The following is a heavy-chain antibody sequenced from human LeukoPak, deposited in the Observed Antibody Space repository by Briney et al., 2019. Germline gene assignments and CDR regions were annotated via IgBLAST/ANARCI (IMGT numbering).Heavy chain of an antibody. J-gene: IGHJ4*02. Sequence: GGSLRLSCAASGVTFSSYAMSWVRQAPGKGLEWVSAISGSGGSTYYADSVKGRFTISRDNSKNTLYLQMNSLRAEDTAVYYCAKGGRRIAAAGTGYFDYWGQGTLVTVSS. D-gene: IGHD6-13*01. V-gene: IGHV3-23*01. CDR1: GVTFSSYA. CDR2: ISGSGGST. CDR3: AKGGRRIAAAGTGYFDY.